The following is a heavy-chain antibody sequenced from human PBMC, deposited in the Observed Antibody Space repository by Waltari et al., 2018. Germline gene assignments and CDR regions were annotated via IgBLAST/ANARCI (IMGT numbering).Heavy chain of an antibody. V-gene: IGHV3-11*04. Sequence: QVQLVESGGGLVKPGGSLRLPCAASGFTSSDYSMTWLRQAPGKGLEWVSYISSSGSTIYYADSVKGRFTISRDNAKNSLYLQMNSLRAEDTAVYYCARNPGRIRDWFDPWGQGTLVTVSS. CDR2: ISSSGSTI. CDR3: ARNPGRIRDWFDP. J-gene: IGHJ5*02. CDR1: GFTSSDYS. D-gene: IGHD3-10*01.